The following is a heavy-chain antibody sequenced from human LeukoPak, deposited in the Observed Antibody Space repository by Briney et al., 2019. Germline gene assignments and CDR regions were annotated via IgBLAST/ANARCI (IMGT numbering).Heavy chain of an antibody. V-gene: IGHV3-30*18. J-gene: IGHJ4*02. CDR2: ISYDGSNK. Sequence: SGGSLRLSCAASGFTFSSYGMHWVRQAPGKGLEWVAVISYDGSNKYYADSVKGRFTISRDNSKNTLYLQMNSLRAEDTAVYYCAKRSQTFDYWGQGTLVTASS. CDR3: AKRSQTFDY. CDR1: GFTFSSYG.